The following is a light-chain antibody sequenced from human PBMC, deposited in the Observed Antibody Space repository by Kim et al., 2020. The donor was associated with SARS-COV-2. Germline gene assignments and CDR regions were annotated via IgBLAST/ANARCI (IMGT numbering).Light chain of an antibody. CDR2: TAS. CDR3: EQYTSFPRT. V-gene: IGKV1D-16*01. J-gene: IGKJ1*01. CDR1: QDIRSW. Sequence: DIQMTQSPFFLSASVGDTVTITCRASQDIRSWLAWYQQKPGKAPKSLIFTASSLQRGVPSRFSGSGSGTDFTLTISNLQPEDFATYHCEQYTSFPRTFGQGTK.